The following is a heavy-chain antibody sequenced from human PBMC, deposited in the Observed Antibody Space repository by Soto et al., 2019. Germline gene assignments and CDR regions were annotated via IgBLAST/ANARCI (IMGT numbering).Heavy chain of an antibody. CDR1: GYSFTSYW. V-gene: IGHV5-10-1*01. D-gene: IGHD6-19*01. CDR3: ARSRRGAYSSGWYSPSGYYNYGIDV. CDR2: IDPSDSYT. J-gene: IGHJ6*02. Sequence: GESLKISCKGSGYSFTSYWISWVRQMPGKGLEWMGRIDPSDSYTNYSPSFQGHVTISADKSISTAYLQWSSLKASDTTMYYCARSRRGAYSSGWYSPSGYYNYGIDVWGQGTKVTVSS.